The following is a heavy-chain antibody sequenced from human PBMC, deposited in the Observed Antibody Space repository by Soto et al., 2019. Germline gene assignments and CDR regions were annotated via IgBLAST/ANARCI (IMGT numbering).Heavy chain of an antibody. CDR3: ARDDEDGSYCDLGY. V-gene: IGHV3-23*01. CDR1: GFTFSSYA. J-gene: IGHJ4*02. D-gene: IGHD3-10*01. Sequence: PGGSLRLSCAASGFTFSSYARGWGREAPGKGLECVSGISGRGGSTDYADSVKGRFNIYRDTCKNPLYLQMDSLRTEDTAMYYCARDDEDGSYCDLGYWGQGTLVTVSS. CDR2: ISGRGGST.